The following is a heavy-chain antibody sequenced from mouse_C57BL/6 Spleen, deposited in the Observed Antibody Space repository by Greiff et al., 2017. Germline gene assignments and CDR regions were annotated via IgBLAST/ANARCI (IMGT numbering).Heavy chain of an antibody. CDR2: IDPSDSYT. Sequence: QVQLKQSGAELVKPGASVKLSCKASGYTFTSYWMQWVKQRPGQGLEWIGEIDPSDSYTNYNQKFKGKATLTVDTSSSTAYMQLSSLTSEDSAVYYCARWDDPHWYFDVWGTGTTVTVSS. V-gene: IGHV1-50*01. CDR1: GYTFTSYW. D-gene: IGHD4-1*01. J-gene: IGHJ1*03. CDR3: ARWDDPHWYFDV.